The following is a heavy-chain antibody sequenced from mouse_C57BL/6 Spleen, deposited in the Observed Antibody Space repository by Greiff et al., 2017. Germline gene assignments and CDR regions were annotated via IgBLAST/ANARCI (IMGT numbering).Heavy chain of an antibody. J-gene: IGHJ3*01. Sequence: VQLQQPGAELVRPGTSVKLSCKASGYTFTSYWMHWVKQRPGQGLEWIGVIDPSDSYTNYNQKFKGKATLTVDTSSSTAYMQLSSLTSEDSAVYYCARSGGSSYWFAYWGQGTLVTVSA. D-gene: IGHD1-1*01. CDR3: ARSGGSSYWFAY. CDR2: IDPSDSYT. V-gene: IGHV1-59*01. CDR1: GYTFTSYW.